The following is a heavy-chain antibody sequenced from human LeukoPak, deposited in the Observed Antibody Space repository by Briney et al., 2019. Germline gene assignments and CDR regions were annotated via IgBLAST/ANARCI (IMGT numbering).Heavy chain of an antibody. J-gene: IGHJ3*02. D-gene: IGHD3-22*01. CDR1: GFTFSSHS. V-gene: IGHV3-21*01. CDR2: ISSSSSYI. Sequence: PGGSLRLSCAASGFTFSSHSMNWVRQAPGKGLEWVSSISSSSSYIYYADSVKGRFTISRDNAKNSLYLQMNSLRAEDTAVYYCARDVPTYYYDSSGYSPDAFDIWGQGTMVTVSS. CDR3: ARDVPTYYYDSSGYSPDAFDI.